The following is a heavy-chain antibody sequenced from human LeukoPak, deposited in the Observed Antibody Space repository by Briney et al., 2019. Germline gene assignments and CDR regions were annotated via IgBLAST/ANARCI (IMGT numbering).Heavy chain of an antibody. CDR1: GYTFTSYG. CDR2: ISAYNGNT. D-gene: IGHD3-22*01. CDR3: ARASDSSGYYAPQHYFDY. Sequence: ASVKVSCKASGYTFTSYGISWVRQAPGQGREWMGWISAYNGNTNYAQRLQGRATMTRDTSTTTVYMELSSLRSEDTAVYYCARASDSSGYYAPQHYFDYWGQRTPVTVSS. J-gene: IGHJ4*02. V-gene: IGHV1-18*01.